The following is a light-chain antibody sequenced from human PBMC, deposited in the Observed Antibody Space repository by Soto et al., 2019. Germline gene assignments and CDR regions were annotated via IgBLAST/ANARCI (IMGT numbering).Light chain of an antibody. CDR1: RSISSY. CDR3: QQSYSTPRT. CDR2: AAS. V-gene: IGKV1-39*01. J-gene: IGKJ1*01. Sequence: DIQMTQSPSSLSASVGDRVTITCRASRSISSYLNWYQQKPGKAPKLLIYAASSLQCGVPSRFSGSGSGTDFTLTISSLQPEDFATYYCQQSYSTPRTFGQGTKVDIK.